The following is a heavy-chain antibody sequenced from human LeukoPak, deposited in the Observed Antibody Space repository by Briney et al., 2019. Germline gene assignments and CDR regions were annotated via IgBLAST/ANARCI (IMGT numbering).Heavy chain of an antibody. CDR1: GFTVSSNY. D-gene: IGHD2-2*01. CDR2: IRYDGSNK. V-gene: IGHV3-30*02. CDR3: AKVLPTYCSSTSCYGGFDP. J-gene: IGHJ5*02. Sequence: GGSLRLSCAASGFTVSSNYMSWVRQAPGKGLEWVAFIRYDGSNKYYAESVKGRFTISRDNSKNTLYLQMNSLRAEDTAVYYCAKVLPTYCSSTSCYGGFDPWGQGTLVTVSS.